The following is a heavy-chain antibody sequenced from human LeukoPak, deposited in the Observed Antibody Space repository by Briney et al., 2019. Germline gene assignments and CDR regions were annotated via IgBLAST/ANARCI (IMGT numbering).Heavy chain of an antibody. CDR3: ALTQMTTVTTKGMDV. CDR1: GFTFSSYS. J-gene: IGHJ6*02. Sequence: GGSLRLSCAASGFTFSSYSMNWVRQAPGKGLEWVSSISSSSSYIYYADSVKGRFTISRDDAKNSLYLQMNSLRAEDTAVYYCALTQMTTVTTKGMDVWGQGTTVTVSS. D-gene: IGHD4-11*01. CDR2: ISSSSSYI. V-gene: IGHV3-21*01.